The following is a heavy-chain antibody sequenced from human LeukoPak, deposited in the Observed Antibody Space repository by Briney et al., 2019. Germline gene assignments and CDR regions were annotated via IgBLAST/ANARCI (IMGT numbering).Heavy chain of an antibody. V-gene: IGHV3-48*01. CDR3: ARDSGGYFDRNHFDY. CDR1: GFTFDDYG. J-gene: IGHJ4*02. Sequence: GGSLRLSCAASGFTFDDYGMSWVRQAPGKGLEWVSYISSSSSTIYYADSVKGRFALSRDNAKNSLYLQMNSLRAEDTAVYYCARDSGGYFDRNHFDYWGQGTLVTVSS. D-gene: IGHD3-9*01. CDR2: ISSSSSTI.